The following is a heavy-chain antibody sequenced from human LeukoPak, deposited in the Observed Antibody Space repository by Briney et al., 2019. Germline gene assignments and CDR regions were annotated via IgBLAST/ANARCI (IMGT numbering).Heavy chain of an antibody. CDR1: GFTFDEYT. CDR2: ITRDAYST. CDR3: ATEKWRYFDN. Sequence: GGSLRLSCAASGFTFDEYTMHWVRQAPGKGLDWVSLITRDAYSTYYADSVKGRFTISRDNIKNSLYLQMNNPRPEDTALYYCATEKWRYFDNWGRGTLVTVSS. J-gene: IGHJ4*02. D-gene: IGHD3-9*01. V-gene: IGHV3-43*01.